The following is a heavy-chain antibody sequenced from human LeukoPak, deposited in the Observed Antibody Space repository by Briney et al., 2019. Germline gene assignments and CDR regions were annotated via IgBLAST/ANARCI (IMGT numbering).Heavy chain of an antibody. CDR2: ISYDGSNK. V-gene: IGHV3-30*18. CDR3: AKPPPMTTVTSFFDY. Sequence: KAGGSLRLSCAASGFTFSSYGMHWVRQAPGKGLEWVAVISYDGSNKYYADSVKGRFTTSRDNSKNTLYLQMNSLRAEDTAVYYCAKPPPMTTVTSFFDYWGQGTLVTVSS. D-gene: IGHD4-17*01. J-gene: IGHJ4*02. CDR1: GFTFSSYG.